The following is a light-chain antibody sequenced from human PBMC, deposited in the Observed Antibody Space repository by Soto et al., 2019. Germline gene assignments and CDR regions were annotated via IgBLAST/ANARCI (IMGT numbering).Light chain of an antibody. CDR2: GAS. V-gene: IGKV3-20*01. CDR1: QTVRSSF. J-gene: IGKJ4*01. Sequence: PGERATLSCRASQTVRSSFVAWYQQKAGQAPRLFIYGASNRATGIPDRFSGSGSGTDFTLTISRLEPEDFAVYHCHQYGSSPLTFGGGTKVDIK. CDR3: HQYGSSPLT.